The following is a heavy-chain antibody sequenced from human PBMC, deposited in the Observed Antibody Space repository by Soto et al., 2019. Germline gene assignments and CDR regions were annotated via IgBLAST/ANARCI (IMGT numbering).Heavy chain of an antibody. J-gene: IGHJ4*02. CDR2: ISAYSGKT. Sequence: ASVKVSCKTSGYTLTSYGISWVRQAPGQRLEWMGWISAYSGKTNYAQNLQGRLTMTTDKSTSTAYMELRSLRSDDTVLYYCARDNSGDFWSGYSHYYFDYWGQGTLVTVSS. D-gene: IGHD3-3*01. CDR3: ARDNSGDFWSGYSHYYFDY. CDR1: GYTLTSYG. V-gene: IGHV1-18*01.